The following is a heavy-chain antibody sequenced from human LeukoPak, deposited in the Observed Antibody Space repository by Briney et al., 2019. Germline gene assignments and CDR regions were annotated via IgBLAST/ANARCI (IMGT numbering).Heavy chain of an antibody. D-gene: IGHD1-7*01. V-gene: IGHV3-7*01. Sequence: PGGSLRLSCAASGFPFSSYWMSWVRQAPGKGLEWVANIKPDGSEKSYVDSVKGRFTISRDNSKNTLYLQMNSLRAEDTAVYYCARDQNYSFDCWGQGTLVTVSS. CDR1: GFPFSSYW. CDR2: IKPDGSEK. CDR3: ARDQNYSFDC. J-gene: IGHJ4*02.